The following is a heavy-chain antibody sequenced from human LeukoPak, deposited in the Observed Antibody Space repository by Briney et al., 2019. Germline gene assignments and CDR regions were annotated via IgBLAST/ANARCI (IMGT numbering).Heavy chain of an antibody. Sequence: SETLSLTCAVYDGSLIGYYWGWIRQPPGKGLDWIGEINHSGSTNYNPSLKSRVTISVDTSKNQFSLKLSSVTAADAAVYYCARGSTPPYYYYGMDVWGKGTTVTVSS. CDR2: INHSGST. CDR3: ARGSTPPYYYYGMDV. V-gene: IGHV4-34*01. J-gene: IGHJ6*04. CDR1: DGSLIGYY.